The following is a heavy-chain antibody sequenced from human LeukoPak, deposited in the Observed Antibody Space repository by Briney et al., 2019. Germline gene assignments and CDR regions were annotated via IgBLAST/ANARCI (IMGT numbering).Heavy chain of an antibody. Sequence: PSETLSLTCAVSGVSFDDYYWSWVRQTPGKGLEWIGEINHSGYTNDSPSLKSRVTLSIDTSRKQFPLNLRSVTVADTGIYYCTRMTAGHDYWGQGTLVTVSS. CDR2: INHSGYT. CDR3: TRMTAGHDY. CDR1: GVSFDDYY. V-gene: IGHV4-34*01. J-gene: IGHJ4*02. D-gene: IGHD2-21*02.